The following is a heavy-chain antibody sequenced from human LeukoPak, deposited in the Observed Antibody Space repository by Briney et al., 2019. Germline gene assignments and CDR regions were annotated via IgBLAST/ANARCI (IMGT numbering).Heavy chain of an antibody. V-gene: IGHV3-7*01. CDR3: ARELYSSSWDSDY. D-gene: IGHD6-13*01. CDR1: GFTFSSHW. J-gene: IGHJ4*02. Sequence: GGSLRLSCAASGFTFSSHWMSWVRQAPGKGLEWLANIKQDGSEKYYVDSVKGRFTISRGNAKNSLYLQMNSLRAEDTAVYYCARELYSSSWDSDYWGQGNLVTVSS. CDR2: IKQDGSEK.